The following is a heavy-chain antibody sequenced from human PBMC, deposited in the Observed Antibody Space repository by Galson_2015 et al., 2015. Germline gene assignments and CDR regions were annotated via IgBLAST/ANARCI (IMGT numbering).Heavy chain of an antibody. D-gene: IGHD2-2*01. V-gene: IGHV4-59*01. CDR3: ARGVIPAALSGFDI. J-gene: IGHJ3*02. CDR2: FFYTGSA. Sequence: SETLSLTCTVSGGSISGYYWNWIRQSPGKGLEWIAYFFYTGSANYNPSLKSRVSISVDTSENQFSLKVASVTAADTAVYYCARGVIPAALSGFDIWGQGTMVTVSS. CDR1: GGSISGYY.